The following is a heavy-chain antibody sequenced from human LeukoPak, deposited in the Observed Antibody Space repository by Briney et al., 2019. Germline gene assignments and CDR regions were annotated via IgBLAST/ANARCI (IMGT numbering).Heavy chain of an antibody. CDR3: AKDSAIFGVVIPYYFDY. CDR1: GFTFSSYG. J-gene: IGHJ4*02. V-gene: IGHV3-30*02. Sequence: GGSLRLSCAAAGFTFSSYGMHWVRQAPGKGLEWVAFIRYDGSNKYYADSVKGRFTISRDNSKNTLYLQMNSLRAEDTAVYYCAKDSAIFGVVIPYYFDYWGQGTLVTVSS. D-gene: IGHD3-3*01. CDR2: IRYDGSNK.